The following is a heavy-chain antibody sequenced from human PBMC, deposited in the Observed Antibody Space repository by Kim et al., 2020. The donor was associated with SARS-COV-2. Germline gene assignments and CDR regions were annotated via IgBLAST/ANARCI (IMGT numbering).Heavy chain of an antibody. Sequence: DSVQGRFTISRDNSKTTLNLQMNSLRAEDTAVYYCAREGGKGKVRGAIDYWGQGTLVTVSS. CDR3: AREGGKGKVRGAIDY. J-gene: IGHJ4*02. D-gene: IGHD3-10*01. V-gene: IGHV3-30*07.